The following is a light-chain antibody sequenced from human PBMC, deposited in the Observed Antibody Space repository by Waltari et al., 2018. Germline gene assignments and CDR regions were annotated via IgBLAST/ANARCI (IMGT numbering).Light chain of an antibody. CDR3: HACDSTFV. CDR2: QDT. J-gene: IGLJ2*01. V-gene: IGLV3-1*01. Sequence: SYELTQPPSVSVSPGQTASITCSGDKVGDKYACWFQQKPGQSPVLVIYQDTKRPSGIPERFSGSNSGNTATLTISVTQPMDEAYYYCHACDSTFVFVGGTMLTVL. CDR1: KVGDKY.